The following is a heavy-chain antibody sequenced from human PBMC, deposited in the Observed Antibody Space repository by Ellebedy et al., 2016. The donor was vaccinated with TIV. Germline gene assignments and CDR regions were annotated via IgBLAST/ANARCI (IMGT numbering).Heavy chain of an antibody. Sequence: GESLKISCSASGFTFSGHGMHWVRQAPGKGLEWVAVIWNDGSQKYYADSVRGRFTISRDNSENTLSLQMNSLRVEDTAVYYCVRLDNRANWGLFDFWGQGTLVTVSS. D-gene: IGHD7-27*01. J-gene: IGHJ4*02. CDR1: GFTFSGHG. CDR3: VRLDNRANWGLFDF. V-gene: IGHV3-33*01. CDR2: IWNDGSQK.